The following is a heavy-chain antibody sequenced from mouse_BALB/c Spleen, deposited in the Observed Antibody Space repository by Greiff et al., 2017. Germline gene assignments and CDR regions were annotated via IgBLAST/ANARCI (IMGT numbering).Heavy chain of an antibody. V-gene: IGHV2-2*02. J-gene: IGHJ3*01. D-gene: IGHD2-1*01. CDR3: ARMNGKLRFAY. CDR2: IWSGGST. CDR1: GFSLTSYG. Sequence: VKLMESGPGLVQPSQSLSITCTVSGFSLTSYGVHWVRQSPGKGLEWLGVIWSGGSTDYNAAFISRLSISKDNSKSQVFFKMNSLQANDTAIYYCARMNGKLRFAYWGQGTLVTVSA.